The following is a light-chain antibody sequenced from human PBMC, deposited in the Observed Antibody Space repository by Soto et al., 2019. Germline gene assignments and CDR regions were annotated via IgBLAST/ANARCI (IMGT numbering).Light chain of an antibody. CDR1: HSISAW. Sequence: DIQMTQSPSTLSASVGDRVTITCRASHSISAWLAWYQQKPGKAPKLLIYKASTLDSGVPSRFSGSGSGTEFTLTISSLQPDDFATYYCHQYYSFFNYTFGQGTKLEIK. V-gene: IGKV1-5*03. CDR3: HQYYSFFNYT. CDR2: KAS. J-gene: IGKJ2*01.